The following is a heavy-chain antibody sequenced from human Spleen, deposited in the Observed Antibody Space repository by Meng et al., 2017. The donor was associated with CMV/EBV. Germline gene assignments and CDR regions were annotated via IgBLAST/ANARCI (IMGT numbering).Heavy chain of an antibody. V-gene: IGHV1-18*01. CDR2: ISAHNGNT. Sequence: ASVKVSCKASGGTFSSYAISWVRQAPGQGLEWMGWISAHNGNTEYAQKFQDRVTMTTDTSTTTAHMELRSLRSDVTAVYYCASNPARTISAYLRYFDYCGQGTLVTVPS. D-gene: IGHD3-22*01. CDR3: ASNPARTISAYLRYFDY. CDR1: GGTFSSYA. J-gene: IGHJ4*02.